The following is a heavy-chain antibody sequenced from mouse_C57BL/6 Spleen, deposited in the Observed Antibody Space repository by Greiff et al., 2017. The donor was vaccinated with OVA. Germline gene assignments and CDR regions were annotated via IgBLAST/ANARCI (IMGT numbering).Heavy chain of an antibody. V-gene: IGHV1-85*01. D-gene: IGHD2-5*01. CDR1: GYTFTSYD. J-gene: IGHJ2*01. Sequence: VQLQQSGPELVKPGASVKLSCKASGYTFTSYDINWVKQRPGQGLEWIGWIYPRDGSTKYNEKFKGKATLTVDTSSSTAYMELHSLTSEDSAVYFCARKGYYSNYLYYCDDWGKGTTLTVSS. CDR3: ARKGYYSNYLYYCDD. CDR2: IYPRDGST.